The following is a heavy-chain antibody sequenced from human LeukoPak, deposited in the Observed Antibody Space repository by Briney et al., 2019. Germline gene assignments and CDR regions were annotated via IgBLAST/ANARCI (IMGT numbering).Heavy chain of an antibody. V-gene: IGHV3-48*04. J-gene: IGHJ1*01. D-gene: IGHD6-13*01. CDR2: ISSSSSTI. Sequence: GGSLRLSCAASGFTFSSYSMNWVRQAPGKGLEWVSYISSSSSTIHYADSVKGRFTISRDNAKNSLYLQMNSLRAEDTAVYYCARMDDGYSSSWYVGYFQHWGQGTLVTVSS. CDR3: ARMDDGYSSSWYVGYFQH. CDR1: GFTFSSYS.